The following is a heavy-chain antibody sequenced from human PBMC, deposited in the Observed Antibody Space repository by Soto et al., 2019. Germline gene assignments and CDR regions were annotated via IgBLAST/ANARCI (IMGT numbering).Heavy chain of an antibody. D-gene: IGHD3-22*01. CDR1: GFTFSTYS. CDR3: ARDPDYDSSGFLDY. CDR2: ISGSNSYI. V-gene: IGHV3-21*01. Sequence: GGSLRLSCAASGFTFSTYSLTWVRQAPGKGLEWVSSISGSNSYIYYADSVKGRFTISRDNAKNSLYLQMNSLRAEDTAVYYCARDPDYDSSGFLDYWGQGTLVTVSS. J-gene: IGHJ4*02.